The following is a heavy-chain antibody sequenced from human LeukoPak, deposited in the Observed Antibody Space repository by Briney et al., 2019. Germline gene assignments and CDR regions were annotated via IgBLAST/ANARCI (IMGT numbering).Heavy chain of an antibody. Sequence: PSETLSLTCTVSGGSISSSSYYWGWIRQPPGKGLEWIGSIYYSATTYYNPSLKRRVSISVDTSKNQFSLKLSSVSAADTAVYYCARSSGYLFDPWGQGTLVTVSS. V-gene: IGHV4-39*01. CDR3: ARSSGYLFDP. D-gene: IGHD3-22*01. CDR2: IYYSATT. J-gene: IGHJ5*02. CDR1: GGSISSSSYY.